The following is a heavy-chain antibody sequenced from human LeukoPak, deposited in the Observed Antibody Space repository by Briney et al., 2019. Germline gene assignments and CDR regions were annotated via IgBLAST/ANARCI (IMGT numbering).Heavy chain of an antibody. D-gene: IGHD2-2*01. CDR2: INPNSGGT. CDR3: ARVRSGGKVPYYYYYMDV. J-gene: IGHJ6*03. V-gene: IGHV1-2*02. CDR1: GYTFTGYY. Sequence: AASVKVSCKASGYTFTGYYMHWVRQAPGQGLEWMGWINPNSGGTNYAQKFQGRVTMTRDTSISTAYMELSRLRSDDTAVYYCARVRSGGKVPYYYYYMDVWGKGTTVTVSS.